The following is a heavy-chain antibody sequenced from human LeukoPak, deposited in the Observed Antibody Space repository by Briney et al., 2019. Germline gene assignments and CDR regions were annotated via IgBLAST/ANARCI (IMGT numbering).Heavy chain of an antibody. CDR3: AKGCSGGSCYYFDY. Sequence: GGSLRLSCAASGFTFSSYAMSWVRQAPGKGLEWVPAISGSGGSTYYADSVKGRFTISRDNSKNTLYLQMNSLRAEDTAVYYCAKGCSGGSCYYFDYWGQGTLVTVSS. V-gene: IGHV3-23*01. CDR1: GFTFSSYA. D-gene: IGHD2-15*01. J-gene: IGHJ4*02. CDR2: ISGSGGST.